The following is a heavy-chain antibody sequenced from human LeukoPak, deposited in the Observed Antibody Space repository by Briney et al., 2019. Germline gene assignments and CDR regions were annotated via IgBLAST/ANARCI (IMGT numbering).Heavy chain of an antibody. CDR2: INPNSGGT. CDR1: GYTFTGYY. J-gene: IGHJ4*02. Sequence: GASVKVSCKASGYTFTGYYMHWVRQAPGQGLEWMGWINPNSGGTNYAQKFQGRVTMTRDTSISTAYMELSRLRSDDTAVYYCARVGGPSWYGYYFDYWGQGTLVTVSS. CDR3: ARVGGPSWYGYYFDY. D-gene: IGHD6-13*01. V-gene: IGHV1-2*02.